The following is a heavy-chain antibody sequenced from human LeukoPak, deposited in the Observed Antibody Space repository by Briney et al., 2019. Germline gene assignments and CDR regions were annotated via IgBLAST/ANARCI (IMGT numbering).Heavy chain of an antibody. D-gene: IGHD3-22*01. Sequence: ASVKVSCKASGGTFSSYAISWVRQAPGQGLEWMGGIIPIFGTANYAQKFQGRVTITADESTSTAYMELSSLRSEDTAVYYCARGRPTRIYSDSSGSPPRFDPWGQGTLVTVSS. CDR1: GGTFSSYA. J-gene: IGHJ5*02. V-gene: IGHV1-69*13. CDR2: IIPIFGTA. CDR3: ARGRPTRIYSDSSGSPPRFDP.